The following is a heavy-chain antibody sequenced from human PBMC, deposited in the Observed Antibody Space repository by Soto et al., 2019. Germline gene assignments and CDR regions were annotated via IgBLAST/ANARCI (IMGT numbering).Heavy chain of an antibody. CDR1: GFTFSSYG. CDR3: ARDRSNYDFWSGSNWFDP. V-gene: IGHV3-33*01. D-gene: IGHD3-3*01. CDR2: IWYDGSNK. J-gene: IGHJ5*02. Sequence: QVQLVESGGGVVQHGRSLRLSCAASGFTFSSYGMHWVRQAPGKGLEWVAVIWYDGSNKYYADSVKGRFTISRDNSKNTLYLQMNSLRAEDTAVYYCARDRSNYDFWSGSNWFDPWGQGTLVTVSS.